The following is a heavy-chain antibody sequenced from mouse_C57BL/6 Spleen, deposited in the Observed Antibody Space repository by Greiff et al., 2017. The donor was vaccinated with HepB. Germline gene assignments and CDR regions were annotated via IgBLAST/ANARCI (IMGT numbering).Heavy chain of an antibody. V-gene: IGHV1-15*01. Sequence: VQLQQSGAELVRPGASVTLSCKASGYTFTDYEMHWVKQTPVHGLEWIGAIDPETGGTAYNQKFKGKAILTADKSSSTAYMELRSLTSEDSAVYYCTRYELGRDWFAYWGQGTLVTVSA. D-gene: IGHD4-1*01. CDR3: TRYELGRDWFAY. CDR2: IDPETGGT. J-gene: IGHJ3*01. CDR1: GYTFTDYE.